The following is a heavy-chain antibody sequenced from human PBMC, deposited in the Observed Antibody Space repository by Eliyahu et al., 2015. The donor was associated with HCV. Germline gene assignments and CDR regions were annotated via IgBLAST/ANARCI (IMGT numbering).Heavy chain of an antibody. V-gene: IGHV3-15*01. CDR3: TTEGHDSPVYH. Sequence: LVESGGGLVKPGGSLXLXCXXXGXSFSNAWMSWVRQAPGKGLEWVGRIKSKTEGGPTYYAPLVEGRFTVSRDDSKNTLYLQMNSLKTEDTAVYYCTTEGHDSPVYHWGQGTLVTVSS. CDR1: GXSFSNAW. D-gene: IGHD3-22*01. J-gene: IGHJ5*02. CDR2: IKSKTEGGPT.